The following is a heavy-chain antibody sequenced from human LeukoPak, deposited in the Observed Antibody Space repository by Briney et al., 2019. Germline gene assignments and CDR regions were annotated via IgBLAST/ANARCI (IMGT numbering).Heavy chain of an antibody. CDR2: VYTSGST. J-gene: IGHJ4*02. D-gene: IGHD4-17*01. CDR3: ARDLYGESTDY. CDR1: GDSISRYY. Sequence: SETLSLTCTVSGDSISRYYWSWIRQPTGKGLEWIGRVYTSGSTNYNPSLRSRVTMSGDTSKNQFSLKLSSVTAADTAVYYCARDLYGESTDYWGQGTLITVSS. V-gene: IGHV4-4*07.